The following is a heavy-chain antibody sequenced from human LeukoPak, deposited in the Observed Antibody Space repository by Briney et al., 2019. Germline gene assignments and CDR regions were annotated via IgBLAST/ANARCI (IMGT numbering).Heavy chain of an antibody. D-gene: IGHD4-23*01. CDR3: AGSPTVDAAFDI. CDR1: GFTFSSYA. Sequence: PGGSLRLSCAASGFTFSSYAMSWVRQAPGEGLEWVSSISGSGGSTYYADSVRGRFTVSRDNSRNTLALQMNSLRAEDTAVYYCAGSPTVDAAFDIWGQGTMVTVSS. V-gene: IGHV3-23*01. J-gene: IGHJ3*02. CDR2: ISGSGGST.